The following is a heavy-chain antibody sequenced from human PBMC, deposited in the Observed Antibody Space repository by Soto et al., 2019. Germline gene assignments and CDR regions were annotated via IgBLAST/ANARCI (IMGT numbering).Heavy chain of an antibody. CDR1: GFTFSYYA. CDR2: MSFDGRNK. V-gene: IGHV3-30*04. Sequence: GGSLRLSCVGSGFTFSYYAMHWVRQAPGKGLEWLAVMSFDGRNKDYADSVKGRFTISRDNSKNTLYLQMTSLRSEDTAVYYCARDPIAESGTVYFEYWGQGTLVTVSS. D-gene: IGHD6-13*01. J-gene: IGHJ4*02. CDR3: ARDPIAESGTVYFEY.